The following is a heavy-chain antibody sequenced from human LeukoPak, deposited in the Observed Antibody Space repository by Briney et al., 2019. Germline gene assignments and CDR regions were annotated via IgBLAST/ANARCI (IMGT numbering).Heavy chain of an antibody. D-gene: IGHD5-18*01. J-gene: IGHJ4*02. Sequence: ASVKVSCKASGYTFTSYAMHWVRQAPGQRLEWMGWINAGNGNTKYSQKFQGRVTITRDTSASTAYMELSSLRSEDTAVYYCARDTGAREGNTAMVVWGQGTLVTVSS. V-gene: IGHV1-3*01. CDR1: GYTFTSYA. CDR3: ARDTGAREGNTAMVV. CDR2: INAGNGNT.